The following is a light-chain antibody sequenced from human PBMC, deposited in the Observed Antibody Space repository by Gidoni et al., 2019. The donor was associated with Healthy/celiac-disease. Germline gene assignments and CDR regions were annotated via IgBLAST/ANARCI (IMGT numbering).Light chain of an antibody. Sequence: SSELTQDPAVSVALGQTVRITCQGDSLRSYYASWYQQKPGQAPVLVIYGKNNRPSGIPDRFSGSSSGNTASLTITGAQAKDEADYYCNSRDSSGNHPDVVFGGGTKLTVL. CDR3: NSRDSSGNHPDVV. V-gene: IGLV3-19*01. CDR2: GKN. CDR1: SLRSYY. J-gene: IGLJ2*01.